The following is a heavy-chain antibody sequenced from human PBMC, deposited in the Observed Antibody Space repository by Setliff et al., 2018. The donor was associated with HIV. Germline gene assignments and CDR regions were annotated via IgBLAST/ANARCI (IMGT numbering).Heavy chain of an antibody. D-gene: IGHD2-8*01. Sequence: ASVKVSCKASGYTFTSYYMHWVGQAPGQRLEWMGIINPSGGSTSYAQRFQGRVTITRNTSISTAYMERRRLRADDTAVYYCARGPRCTNGVCYYYFDYWGQGTLVTVSS. CDR3: ARGPRCTNGVCYYYFDY. CDR1: GYTFTSYY. V-gene: IGHV1-46*01. J-gene: IGHJ4*02. CDR2: INPSGGST.